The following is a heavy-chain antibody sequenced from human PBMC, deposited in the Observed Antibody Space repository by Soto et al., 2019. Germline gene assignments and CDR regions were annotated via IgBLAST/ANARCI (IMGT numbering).Heavy chain of an antibody. CDR3: AREVVYEDYFDY. CDR2: IYYSGST. Sequence: SETLSLTCTVSGGSISSYYWSWIRQPPGKGLEWIGYIYYSGSTNYNPSLKSRVTISVDTSKNQFSLKLSSVTAADTAVYYCAREVVYEDYFDYWGQGTLVTVSS. CDR1: GGSISSYY. V-gene: IGHV4-59*01. D-gene: IGHD2-8*02. J-gene: IGHJ4*02.